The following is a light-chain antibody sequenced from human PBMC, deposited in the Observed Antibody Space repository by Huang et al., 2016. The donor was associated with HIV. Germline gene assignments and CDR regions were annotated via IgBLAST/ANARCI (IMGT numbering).Light chain of an antibody. CDR3: QQRRSWPLT. CDR1: QTIGTY. CDR2: DGS. Sequence: EVVLTQSPPTLSLFPGETATLSCRASQTIGTYVAWYQQRPGQGPRLLIYDGSKRAACVPARISGAGSGTTFTLSISGLESEDFGVYYCQQRRSWPLTFGGGTKVEV. J-gene: IGKJ4*01. V-gene: IGKV3-11*01.